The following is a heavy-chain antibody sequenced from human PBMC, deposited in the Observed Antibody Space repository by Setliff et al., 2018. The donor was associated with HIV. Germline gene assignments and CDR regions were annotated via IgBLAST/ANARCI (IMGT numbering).Heavy chain of an antibody. J-gene: IGHJ3*02. CDR3: ARGVTHPPPFGAFDI. V-gene: IGHV4-31*03. CDR2: IYYSGST. D-gene: IGHD5-18*01. Sequence: SETLSLTCTVSGGSISSGDYYWSWIRQHPGKGLEWIGYIYYSGSTYYNPSLKSRVTISVDTSKNQFSLKLRSVTAADTAFYYCARGVTHPPPFGAFDIWGLGTLVTVSS. CDR1: GGSISSGDYY.